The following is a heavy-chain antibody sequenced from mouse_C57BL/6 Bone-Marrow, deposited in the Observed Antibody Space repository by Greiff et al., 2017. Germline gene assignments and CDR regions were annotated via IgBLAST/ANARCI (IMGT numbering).Heavy chain of an antibody. J-gene: IGHJ2*01. CDR2: IYPGSGNT. Sequence: QVQLQQSGAELVRPGASVKLSCKASGYTFTDYYINWVKQRPGQGLEWIARIYPGSGNTYYNEKFKGKATLTAEKSSSTAYMQLSSLTSEDSAVYCCAREGGAPDYYGTFDYWGQGTTLTVSS. V-gene: IGHV1-76*01. CDR3: AREGGAPDYYGTFDY. CDR1: GYTFTDYY. D-gene: IGHD1-1*01.